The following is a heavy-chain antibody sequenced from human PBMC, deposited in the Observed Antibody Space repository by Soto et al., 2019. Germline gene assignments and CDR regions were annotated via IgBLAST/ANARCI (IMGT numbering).Heavy chain of an antibody. Sequence: QVQLVESGGGVVQPGRSLRLSCAASGFTFSSYGMHWVRQAPGKGLEWVAVISYDESNKYYADSVKGRFTISRDNSKNTLYLQMNSLRAEDTAVYYCAKDIEMATIGPDYWGQGTLVTVSS. V-gene: IGHV3-30*18. J-gene: IGHJ4*02. CDR1: GFTFSSYG. D-gene: IGHD5-12*01. CDR2: ISYDESNK. CDR3: AKDIEMATIGPDY.